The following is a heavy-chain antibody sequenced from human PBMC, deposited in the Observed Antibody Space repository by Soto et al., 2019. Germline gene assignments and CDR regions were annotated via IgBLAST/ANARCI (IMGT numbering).Heavy chain of an antibody. D-gene: IGHD2-2*02. CDR1: GGSFSGYY. CDR3: ARGGIVVVPAAITSYYFDY. J-gene: IGHJ4*02. Sequence: QVQLQQWGAGLLKPSETLSLTCAVYGGSFSGYYWSWIRQPPGKGLEWIGEINHSGSTNYNPSLKSRVTISVDTSKNQVSLKLSSVTAADTAVYYCARGGIVVVPAAITSYYFDYWGQGTLVTVSS. CDR2: INHSGST. V-gene: IGHV4-34*01.